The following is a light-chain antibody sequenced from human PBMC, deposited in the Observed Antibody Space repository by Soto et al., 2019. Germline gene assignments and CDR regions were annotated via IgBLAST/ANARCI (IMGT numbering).Light chain of an antibody. CDR1: QSVRSY. Sequence: EIVLTQSPATLALSPGERATLSCRASQSVRSYLAWYQQKPGQAPRLLIYDTSNRATGIPARFSGSGSGTDFSLTTNSLEPEDFAVYYCQQRSTWPLSFGGGTRVEI. CDR2: DTS. V-gene: IGKV3-11*01. CDR3: QQRSTWPLS. J-gene: IGKJ4*01.